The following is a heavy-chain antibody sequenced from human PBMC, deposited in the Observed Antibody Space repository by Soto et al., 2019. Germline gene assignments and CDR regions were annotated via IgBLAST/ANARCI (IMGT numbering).Heavy chain of an antibody. CDR3: AEEAGANALSAASDY. CDR2: IWYDGSKE. J-gene: IGHJ4*01. CDR1: GFTFNNYG. V-gene: IGHV3-33*06. Sequence: QVQLVASGGGVVQPGMSLKLSCAASGFTFNNYGMHWVRQAPGKGLEWVAVIWYDGSKEYYADSVKGRFTISRDNSKKAVFLQMNSLRGDDTAIYYCAEEAGANALSAASDYWGHGTLVTVSS. D-gene: IGHD2-2*01.